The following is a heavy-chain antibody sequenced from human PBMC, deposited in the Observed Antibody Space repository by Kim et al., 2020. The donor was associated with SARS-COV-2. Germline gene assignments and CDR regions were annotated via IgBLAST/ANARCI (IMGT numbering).Heavy chain of an antibody. Sequence: SETLSLTCDVSGGSISTGGYSWNWIRQTPGKGLEWIGYMYHTGSAYYHPSLKSRVTISVDRSKNQFSLRLNSVTAADTAIYYCARGPGYLPIWGQVTMVTVAS. CDR3: ARGPGYLPI. V-gene: IGHV4-30-2*01. CDR2: MYHTGSA. CDR1: GGSISTGGYS. J-gene: IGHJ3*02. D-gene: IGHD2-15*01.